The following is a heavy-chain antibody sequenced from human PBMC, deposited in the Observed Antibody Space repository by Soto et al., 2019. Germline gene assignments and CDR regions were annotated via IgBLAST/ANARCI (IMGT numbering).Heavy chain of an antibody. Sequence: GGALRLSCAASGFTCSNYGISWGRQAPGKGLEWVSAVSDNGGRTRYADSVKGRFTSPRDNSQNTLYLQVLSLRADETAIYYCAKDYWNPRYFDNWGQGTLVPVAP. D-gene: IGHD1-1*01. CDR2: VSDNGGRT. V-gene: IGHV3-23*01. J-gene: IGHJ4*02. CDR3: AKDYWNPRYFDN. CDR1: GFTCSNYG.